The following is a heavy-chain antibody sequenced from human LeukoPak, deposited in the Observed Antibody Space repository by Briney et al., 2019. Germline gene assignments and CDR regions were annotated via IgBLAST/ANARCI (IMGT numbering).Heavy chain of an antibody. J-gene: IGHJ6*04. CDR3: ARGSTYYDILNGYPAYFSRYGMDV. CDR2: INHSGST. V-gene: IGHV4-34*01. Sequence: SETLSLTCAVYGGSFSDYYWSWIRQPPGKGLEWIGEINHSGSTNYNPSLKSRGTISVDTSKNQFSLKLSSVSAKDTAVYYCARGSTYYDILNGYPAYFSRYGMDVWGKGTTVTVSS. D-gene: IGHD3-9*01. CDR1: GGSFSDYY.